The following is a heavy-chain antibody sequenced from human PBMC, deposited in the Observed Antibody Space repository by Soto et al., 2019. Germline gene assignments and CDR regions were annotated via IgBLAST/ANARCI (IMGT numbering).Heavy chain of an antibody. D-gene: IGHD6-13*01. V-gene: IGHV3-21*01. Sequence: GGSLRLSCAASGFTFSSYSMNWVRQAPGKGLEWVSSISSSSSYIYYADSVKGRFTISRDNAKNSLYLQMNSLRAEDTAVYYCARDGRQQLVPYNWFDPWGQGTLVTVSS. J-gene: IGHJ5*02. CDR1: GFTFSSYS. CDR2: ISSSSSYI. CDR3: ARDGRQQLVPYNWFDP.